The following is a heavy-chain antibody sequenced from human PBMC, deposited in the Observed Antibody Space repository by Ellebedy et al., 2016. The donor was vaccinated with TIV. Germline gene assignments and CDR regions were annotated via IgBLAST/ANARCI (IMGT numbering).Heavy chain of an antibody. CDR1: GFTFSSYA. J-gene: IGHJ4*02. V-gene: IGHV3-23*01. CDR3: ARDLDKSSGWYGGAAY. Sequence: GESLKISCVASGFTFSSYAMSWVRQAPGQGLEWVSGINANGVSTSYADSVEGRFTISRDNSMTTLYLEMNSLRAEDTAVYYCARDLDKSSGWYGGAAYWGQGTLVTVSS. D-gene: IGHD6-19*01. CDR2: INANGVST.